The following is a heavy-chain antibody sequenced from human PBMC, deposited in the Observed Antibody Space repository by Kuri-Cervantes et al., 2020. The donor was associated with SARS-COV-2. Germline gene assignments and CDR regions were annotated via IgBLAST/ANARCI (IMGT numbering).Heavy chain of an antibody. CDR1: GYSISSGYY. J-gene: IGHJ4*02. Sequence: SQTLSLTCAVSGYSISSGYYWGWIRQPPGKGLEWIGEINHSGSTNYNPSLKSRVTISVDTSKNQFSLKLSSVTAADTAVYYCARHGYPQSRSSIDYWGQGTLVTVSS. V-gene: IGHV4-38-2*01. D-gene: IGHD5-24*01. CDR3: ARHGYPQSRSSIDY. CDR2: INHSGST.